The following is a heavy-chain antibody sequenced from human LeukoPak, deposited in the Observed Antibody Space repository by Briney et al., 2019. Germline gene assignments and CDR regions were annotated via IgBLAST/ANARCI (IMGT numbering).Heavy chain of an antibody. Sequence: SETLSLTCAVYGGSFSGYYWSWIRQPPGKGLEWIGEINHSGSTNYNPSLKSRVTISVDTSKNQFSLKLSSVNAADSAVYYCARVREWLGYYFDYGGQGTLVTVSS. V-gene: IGHV4-34*01. J-gene: IGHJ4*02. D-gene: IGHD6-19*01. CDR2: INHSGST. CDR3: ARVREWLGYYFDY. CDR1: GGSFSGYY.